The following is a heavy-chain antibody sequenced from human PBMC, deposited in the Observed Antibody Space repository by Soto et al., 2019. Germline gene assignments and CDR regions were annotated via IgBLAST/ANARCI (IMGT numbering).Heavy chain of an antibody. CDR3: TTDRLAEAFDI. CDR2: IKSKTDGGTT. CDR1: GFTFSNAW. J-gene: IGHJ3*02. V-gene: IGHV3-15*01. Sequence: EVQLVESGGGLVKPGGSLRLSCAASGFTFSNAWMSWVRQAPGKGLEWVGRIKSKTDGGTTDYAAPVKGRFTISRDDSKNTLYLQMNSLKTEATAVYYCTTDRLAEAFDIWGQGTMVTVSS.